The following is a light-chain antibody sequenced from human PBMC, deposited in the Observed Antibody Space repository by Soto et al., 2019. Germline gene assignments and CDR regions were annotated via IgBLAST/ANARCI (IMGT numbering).Light chain of an antibody. CDR1: QSVSSPF. Sequence: EIVLTQSPATLSLSPGERATLSCRASQSVSSPFLAWYQQKPGQAPRLLIYGASSRATGIPDRFSGSGSGTDFTLTISRLEPEDFAVYYCGSNDWTFGQGTKVEI. CDR3: GSNDWT. V-gene: IGKV3-20*01. CDR2: GAS. J-gene: IGKJ1*01.